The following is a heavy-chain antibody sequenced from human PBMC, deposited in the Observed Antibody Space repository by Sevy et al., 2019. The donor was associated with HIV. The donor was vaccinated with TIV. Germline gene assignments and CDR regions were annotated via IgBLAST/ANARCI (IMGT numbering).Heavy chain of an antibody. D-gene: IGHD2-2*01. CDR2: ISTYNT. Sequence: ASVKVSCKASGYTFTSYGITWVRQAPGQGLEWMGWISTYNTNYAEKFQGRVTITADESTSTAYMELSSLRSDDTAVYYCARGRDDSAVVPAVRLYYQYGMDVWGQGTTVTVSS. V-gene: IGHV1-18*01. J-gene: IGHJ6*02. CDR1: GYTFTSYG. CDR3: ARGRDDSAVVPAVRLYYQYGMDV.